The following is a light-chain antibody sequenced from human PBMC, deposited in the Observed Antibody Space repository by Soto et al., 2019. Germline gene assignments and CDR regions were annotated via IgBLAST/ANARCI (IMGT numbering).Light chain of an antibody. CDR1: QIVSSNY. J-gene: IGKJ4*01. CDR3: QQYSGSVLT. CDR2: GAS. Sequence: VLTQSSGTLSSYPGESVTLSCRASQIVSSNYLAWYQQKSGQAPRLLIFGASNRATGIPDRFSGSGSGIDFTLTISGLEPEDFALYYCQQYSGSVLTFGGGTKVDI. V-gene: IGKV3-20*01.